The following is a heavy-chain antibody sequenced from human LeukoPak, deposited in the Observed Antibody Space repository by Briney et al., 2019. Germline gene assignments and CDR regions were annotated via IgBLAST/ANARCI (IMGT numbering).Heavy chain of an antibody. CDR1: GYTFTSYG. Sequence: GASVKVSCKASGYTFTSYGISWVRQAPGQGLEWMGWISAYNGNTNYAQKLQGRVTMTTDTSTSTAYMELRSLRSDDTAVYYCARDLPGGGYDPHFDYWGQGTLVTVSS. V-gene: IGHV1-18*01. J-gene: IGHJ4*02. D-gene: IGHD5-12*01. CDR2: ISAYNGNT. CDR3: ARDLPGGGYDPHFDY.